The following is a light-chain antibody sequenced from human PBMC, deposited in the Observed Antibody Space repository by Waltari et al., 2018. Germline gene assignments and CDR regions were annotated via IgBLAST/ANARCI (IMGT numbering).Light chain of an antibody. J-gene: IGKJ4*01. CDR2: EVS. CDR3: MQALEFPLT. V-gene: IGKV2-40*01. Sequence: DIVITQTPLSLPVTLGEPASISCRSSQSLLDSEDGNTYLEWYLQKPGQFPQVLIYEVSNRASGVPDRFSGSGSDTDFTLKISRVEAEDVGVYYCMQALEFPLTFGGGTKVEIK. CDR1: QSLLDSEDGNTY.